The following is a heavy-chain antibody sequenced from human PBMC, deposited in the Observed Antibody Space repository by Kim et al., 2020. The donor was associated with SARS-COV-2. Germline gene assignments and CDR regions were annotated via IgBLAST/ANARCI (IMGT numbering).Heavy chain of an antibody. CDR1: GYTFTGYY. V-gene: IGHV1-2*06. D-gene: IGHD2-2*01. J-gene: IGHJ5*02. Sequence: ASVKVSCKASGYTFTGYYIHWVRQAPGQGLEWMGRIGPNSGGTNYAQKFQGRVTLTRDTSINTAYMELTSLTFDDTAIYYCAKDASGSASYQWLDPWGQG. CDR3: AKDASGSASYQWLDP. CDR2: IGPNSGGT.